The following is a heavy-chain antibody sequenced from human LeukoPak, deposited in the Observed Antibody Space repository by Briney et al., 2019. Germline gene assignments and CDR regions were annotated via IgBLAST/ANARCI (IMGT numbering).Heavy chain of an antibody. J-gene: IGHJ4*02. D-gene: IGHD3-10*01. Sequence: PSETLSLTCTVSGGSMSTYYWSWIRQPPGKGLEWIGYIYYSGSAKYNPSLKSRVTISADTSKNQFSLKLSSVTAADTAVYYCARSYGSGNYFDYWGQGTLVTVSS. CDR1: GGSMSTYY. V-gene: IGHV4-59*01. CDR3: ARSYGSGNYFDY. CDR2: IYYSGSA.